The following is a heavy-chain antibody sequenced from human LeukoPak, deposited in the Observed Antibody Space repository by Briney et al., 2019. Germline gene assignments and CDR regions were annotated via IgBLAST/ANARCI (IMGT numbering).Heavy chain of an antibody. V-gene: IGHV1-2*02. CDR1: GYTFTSYA. Sequence: ASVKVSCKASGYTFTSYAMNWVRQAPGQGLEWMGWINPNSGGTNYAQKFQGRVTMTRDTSISTAYMELSRLRSDDTAVYYCARDSERVIVGATPDYWGQGTLVTVSS. J-gene: IGHJ4*02. D-gene: IGHD1-26*01. CDR3: ARDSERVIVGATPDY. CDR2: INPNSGGT.